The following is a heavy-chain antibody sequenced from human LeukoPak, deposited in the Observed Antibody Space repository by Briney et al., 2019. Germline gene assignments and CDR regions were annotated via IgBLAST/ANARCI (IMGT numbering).Heavy chain of an antibody. CDR3: ARLDILTGHGARAEQLDY. Sequence: PGGSLRLSCAASGFTFSSYSMNWVRQAPGKGLEWVSSISGSSSYIYYADSVKGRFTISRDNAKNSLYLQMNSLRAEDTAVYYCARLDILTGHGARAEQLDYWGQGTLVTVSS. CDR1: GFTFSSYS. CDR2: ISGSSSYI. D-gene: IGHD3-9*01. V-gene: IGHV3-21*01. J-gene: IGHJ4*02.